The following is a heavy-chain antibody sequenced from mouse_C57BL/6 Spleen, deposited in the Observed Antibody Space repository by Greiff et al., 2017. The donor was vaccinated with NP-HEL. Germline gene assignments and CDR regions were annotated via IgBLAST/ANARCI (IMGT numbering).Heavy chain of an antibody. CDR2: LNPNYGTT. D-gene: IGHD2-4*01. CDR1: GYSFTDYN. Sequence: LVESGPELVKPGASVKISCKASGYSFTDYNMNWVKQSNGKSLEWIGVLNPNYGTTSYNPKFKGKATLTVDQSSSTAYMQLNSLTSEDSAVYYCARGDYDEVYYAMDDWGQGTSVTASS. CDR3: ARGDYDEVYYAMDD. J-gene: IGHJ4*01. V-gene: IGHV1-39*01.